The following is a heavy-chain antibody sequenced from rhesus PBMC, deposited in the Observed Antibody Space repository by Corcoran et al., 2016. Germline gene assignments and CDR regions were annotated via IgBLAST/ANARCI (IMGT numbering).Heavy chain of an antibody. Sequence: QVQLQESGPGVVKPSETLSLTCAVSGGSISDSYRWSWIRQPPGKGLEWIGYIYGSSTITHSNPSLKSRVTISKDTSKNQFSLKLSSVTAADTAVYYCAIGYSGSSFDYWGQGVLVTVSS. CDR2: IYGSSTIT. V-gene: IGHV4S10*01. J-gene: IGHJ4*01. CDR3: AIGYSGSSFDY. CDR1: GGSISDSYR. D-gene: IGHD6-25*01.